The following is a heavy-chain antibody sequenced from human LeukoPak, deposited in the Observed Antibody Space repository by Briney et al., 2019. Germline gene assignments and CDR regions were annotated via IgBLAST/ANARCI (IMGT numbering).Heavy chain of an antibody. CDR3: ARIMGHFDF. J-gene: IGHJ4*02. D-gene: IGHD1-26*01. CDR2: INPSGTT. CDR1: GVSVSSYY. V-gene: IGHV4-59*02. Sequence: SETLSLTCTVSGVSVSSYYWSWIRQPPGKGLERIGYINPSGTTDYNPSLKSRVTISVDTSKNQFSLRLISVTTADTAVYYCARIMGHFDFWGPGTLVTVSS.